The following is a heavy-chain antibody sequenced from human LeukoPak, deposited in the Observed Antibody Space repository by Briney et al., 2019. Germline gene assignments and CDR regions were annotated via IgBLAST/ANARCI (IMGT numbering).Heavy chain of an antibody. CDR1: GFTFSNAW. Sequence: GGSLRLSCAASGFTFSNAWMSWVRQAPGKGLEWVGRIKSKTDGGTTDYAAPVKGRFTISRDDSNNTLYLQMNSLKTEDTAVYYCTRGYYYDSSGYGWGQGTLVTVSS. J-gene: IGHJ4*02. CDR2: IKSKTDGGTT. CDR3: TRGYYYDSSGYG. D-gene: IGHD3-22*01. V-gene: IGHV3-15*01.